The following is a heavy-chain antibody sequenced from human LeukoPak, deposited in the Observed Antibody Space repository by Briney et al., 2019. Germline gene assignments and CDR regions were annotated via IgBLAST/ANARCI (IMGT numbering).Heavy chain of an antibody. V-gene: IGHV4-4*08. CDR3: ARDPAGLQYYYYYMDV. CDR2: IYTSGST. J-gene: IGHJ6*03. CDR1: GGSFSGYY. D-gene: IGHD4-11*01. Sequence: PSETLSLTCAVYGGSFSGYYWSWIRQPPGKGLEWIGRIYTSGSTNYNPSLKSRVTISVDTSKNQFSLKLSSVTAADTAVYYCARDPAGLQYYYYYMDVWGKGTTVTVSS.